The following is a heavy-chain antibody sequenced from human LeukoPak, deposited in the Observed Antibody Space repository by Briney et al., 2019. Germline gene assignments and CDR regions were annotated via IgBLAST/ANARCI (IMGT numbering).Heavy chain of an antibody. CDR1: GHSINSAYY. J-gene: IGHJ3*02. CDR2: LYHSGST. V-gene: IGHV4-38-2*02. CDR3: VTTYSFDSSGFLNAFDI. Sequence: PSETLSLTCTVSGHSINSAYYWGWIRQPPGKGLEWIGCLYHSGSTYSSPSLKSRVTISLDTSKNQFSLRLTSVAAADTAMYYCVTTYSFDSSGFLNAFDIWGQGTMVTVSS. D-gene: IGHD3-22*01.